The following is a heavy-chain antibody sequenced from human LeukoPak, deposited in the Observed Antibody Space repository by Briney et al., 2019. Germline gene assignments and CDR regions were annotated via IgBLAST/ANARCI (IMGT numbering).Heavy chain of an antibody. CDR2: ISGSGGNT. V-gene: IGHV3-23*01. CDR1: GFTFSSYA. Sequence: GGSLRLSCAASGFTFSSYAMFWVRQAPGKGLEWVSGISGSGGNTYYADSVMGRFTISRDSSKNTLYLQMNGLRADDTAVYYCAKCGYDSSGYDRGFDYWGQGTLVTVSS. D-gene: IGHD3-22*01. J-gene: IGHJ4*02. CDR3: AKCGYDSSGYDRGFDY.